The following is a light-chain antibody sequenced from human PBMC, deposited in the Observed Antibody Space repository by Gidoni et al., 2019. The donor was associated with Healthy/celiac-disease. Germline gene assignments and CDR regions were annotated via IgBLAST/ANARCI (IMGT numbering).Light chain of an antibody. J-gene: IGKJ2*01. CDR2: GAS. Sequence: EIVLTQSPGTLSLSPGERATLSCRASQSVSSSYLAWYQQKPGQAPRLLNYGASSRATGIPDRFRGSGSGTDFTLTISRLEPEDFAVYYCQQYGSSPMYTFXQXTKLXIK. CDR1: QSVSSSY. CDR3: QQYGSSPMYT. V-gene: IGKV3-20*01.